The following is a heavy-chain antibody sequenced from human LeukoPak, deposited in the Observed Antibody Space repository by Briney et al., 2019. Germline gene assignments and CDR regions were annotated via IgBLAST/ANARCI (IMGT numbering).Heavy chain of an antibody. CDR3: AKDGYGSGSSFDY. V-gene: IGHV3-23*01. CDR1: GFTFSSSA. D-gene: IGHD3-10*01. Sequence: GGSLRLSCAASGFTFSSSAMSWVRQAPGKGLEWVAAISDTGRLSYCADSVNGRFTISRDNSKNTLSLQMNSLRAEDTAVYYCAKDGYGSGSSFDYWGQGTLVTVSS. J-gene: IGHJ4*02. CDR2: ISDTGRLS.